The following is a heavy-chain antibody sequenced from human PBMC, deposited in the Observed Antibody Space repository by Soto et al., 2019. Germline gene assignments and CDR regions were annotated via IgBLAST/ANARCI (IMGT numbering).Heavy chain of an antibody. V-gene: IGHV3-15*01. J-gene: IGHJ4*02. Sequence: GGSLRLSCAASGFTFSNAWMSWVRQAPGKGLEWVGRIKKKTDGGTTDYAASLKGRFTISRDDSKNTLYLQMNSLQTEDTAVYYCATPYYDSSGYYYGIFDHWGQGTLVTVSS. CDR1: GFTFSNAW. D-gene: IGHD3-22*01. CDR2: IKKKTDGGTT. CDR3: ATPYYDSSGYYYGIFDH.